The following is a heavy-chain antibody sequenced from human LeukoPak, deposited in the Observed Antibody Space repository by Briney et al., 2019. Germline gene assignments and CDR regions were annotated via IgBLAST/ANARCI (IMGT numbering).Heavy chain of an antibody. D-gene: IGHD3-10*01. CDR2: IFYSGGT. CDR1: GGSINTPNYY. J-gene: IGHJ4*02. V-gene: IGHV4-39*01. Sequence: PSETLSLTCTVSGGSINTPNYYWGWIRQTPGKGLEWIGNIFYSGGTYYSPSLTSRVTISLDTSRNQFSLKLNSVTAADTAVYYCARQEWFGELLDPFDYWGQGTLVTVSS. CDR3: ARQEWFGELLDPFDY.